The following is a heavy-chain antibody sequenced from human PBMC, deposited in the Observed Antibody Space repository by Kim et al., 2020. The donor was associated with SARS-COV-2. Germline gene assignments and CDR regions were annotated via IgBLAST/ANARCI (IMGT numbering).Heavy chain of an antibody. J-gene: IGHJ4*02. CDR2: IYSAGNT. Sequence: GGSLRLSCAASGFTVSGNYMTWVRQAPGKGLEWVSVIYSAGNTYYADSVKGRFTISRDSLKNTVYLQMNSLRAEDTAVYYCAKYMAGDIVFEYWGQGTLVTVSS. V-gene: IGHV3-53*01. CDR3: AKYMAGDIVFEY. CDR1: GFTVSGNY. D-gene: IGHD5-12*01.